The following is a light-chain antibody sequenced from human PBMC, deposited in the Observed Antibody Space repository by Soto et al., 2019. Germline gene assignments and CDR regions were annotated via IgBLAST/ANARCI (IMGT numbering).Light chain of an antibody. CDR2: EVS. CDR1: RNDIGDYSF. J-gene: IGLJ1*01. Sequence: QAALTQPASVSGSPGQSITISCTGTRNDIGDYSFASWYQQHPGKVPKLLIYEVSDRPSGISSRFSGSKSGNTASLTISGLQAEDEAHYYCSSYTGTYTHVFGTGTKVTVL. CDR3: SSYTGTYTHV. V-gene: IGLV2-14*01.